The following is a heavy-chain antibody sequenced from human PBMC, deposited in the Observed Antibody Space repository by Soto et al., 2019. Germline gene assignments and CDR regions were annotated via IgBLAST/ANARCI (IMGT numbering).Heavy chain of an antibody. CDR3: XXXXXXXXHWMADP. CDR1: GGTFSSYG. CDR2: IIPILGIP. D-gene: IGHD1-1*01. V-gene: IGHV1-69*02. J-gene: IGHJ5*02. Sequence: QVQLVQSGAEVKKPGSSVKVSCKASGGTFSSYGVTWVRQAPGHGLEWMGRIIPILGIPNYAQKFQGRVTXXXXXXXXXXXXXXXXXXXXXXXXXXXXXXXXXXXHWMADPWGQGTQVTVSS.